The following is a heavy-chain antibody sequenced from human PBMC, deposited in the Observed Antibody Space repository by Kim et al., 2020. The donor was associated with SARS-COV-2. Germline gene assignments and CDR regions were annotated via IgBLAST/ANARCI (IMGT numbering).Heavy chain of an antibody. CDR3: AKDSGNDYGDQFDY. CDR2: ISGSGGSK. CDR1: GFTFSSYA. D-gene: IGHD4-17*01. V-gene: IGHV3-23*01. J-gene: IGHJ4*02. Sequence: GGSLRLSCAASGFTFSSYAMNWVRQAPGKGLEWVSAISGSGGSKYYADSVKGRFTISRDNSKNTMYLQMNSLRAEDTAVYYCAKDSGNDYGDQFDYWGQGTLVTVSS.